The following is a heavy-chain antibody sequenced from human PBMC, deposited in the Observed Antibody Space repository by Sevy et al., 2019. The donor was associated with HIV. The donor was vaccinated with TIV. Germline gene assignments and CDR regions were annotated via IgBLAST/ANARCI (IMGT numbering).Heavy chain of an antibody. Sequence: ASVKVSCKASGYTFTSYGISWVRQAPGQGLEWMGWISAYNGNTNYAQKLQGRVTMTTDTSTSTAYMEVRSLRSDDTAVYYCAIDKPINRYCTNGVCSYYYYYGMDVWGQGTTVTVSS. V-gene: IGHV1-18*01. CDR1: GYTFTSYG. D-gene: IGHD2-8*01. CDR2: ISAYNGNT. J-gene: IGHJ6*02. CDR3: AIDKPINRYCTNGVCSYYYYYGMDV.